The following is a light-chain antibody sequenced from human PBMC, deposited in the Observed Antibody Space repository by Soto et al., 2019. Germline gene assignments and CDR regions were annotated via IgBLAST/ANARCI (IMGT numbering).Light chain of an antibody. J-gene: IGLJ2*01. Sequence: QSALTQPASVSGSPGQSITISCTGTSSDVGSYNLVSWYQQHPGKAPKLMIYEGSKWPSGVSNRFSGSKSGNTASLTISGLQAEDEADYYCCSYAGSSTSLVFGGGTKLTVL. V-gene: IGLV2-23*01. CDR2: EGS. CDR1: SSDVGSYNL. CDR3: CSYAGSSTSLV.